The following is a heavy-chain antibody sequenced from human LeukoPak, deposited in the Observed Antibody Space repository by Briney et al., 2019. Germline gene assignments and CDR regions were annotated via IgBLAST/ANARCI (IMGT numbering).Heavy chain of an antibody. Sequence: GGSLRLSCAASGFTFSGYAMSWVRQAPGKGLEWVSAISGSGGGTYYADSVKGRFTISRDNSKNTLYLQMNSLRAEDTAVFYCAKERNPYSSSWYSLHYMDVWGKGTTVTVSS. V-gene: IGHV3-23*01. J-gene: IGHJ6*03. CDR1: GFTFSGYA. CDR2: ISGSGGGT. CDR3: AKERNPYSSSWYSLHYMDV. D-gene: IGHD6-13*01.